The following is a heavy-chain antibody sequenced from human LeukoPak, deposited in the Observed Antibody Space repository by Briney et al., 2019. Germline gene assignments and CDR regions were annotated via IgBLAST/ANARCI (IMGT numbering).Heavy chain of an antibody. D-gene: IGHD1-1*01. V-gene: IGHV3-48*01. CDR3: ARIGYKSSATDY. J-gene: IGHJ4*02. CDR2: ISSSGGTI. CDR1: GFSFSDSK. Sequence: PGGSLRLSCSASGFSFSDSKLNWVRQAPGKGLEWVSCISSSGGTIYYADSVRGRFTISRDNAKNSLYLQMNSLRAEDTAVYYCARIGYKSSATDYWGQGTLVSVPS.